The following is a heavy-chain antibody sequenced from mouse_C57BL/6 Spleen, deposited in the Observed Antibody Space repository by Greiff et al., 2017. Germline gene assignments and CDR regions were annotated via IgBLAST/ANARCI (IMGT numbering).Heavy chain of an antibody. CDR1: GYSITSGYY. V-gene: IGHV3-6*01. CDR2: ISYDGSN. J-gene: IGHJ3*01. CDR3: ARDRNYSNWFAY. Sequence: VQLKESGPGLVKPSQSLSLTCSVTGYSITSGYYWNWIRQFPGNKLEWMGYISYDGSNNYNPSLKNRISITRDTSKNQFFLKLNSVTTEDTATYYCARDRNYSNWFAYWGQGTLVTVSA. D-gene: IGHD2-5*01.